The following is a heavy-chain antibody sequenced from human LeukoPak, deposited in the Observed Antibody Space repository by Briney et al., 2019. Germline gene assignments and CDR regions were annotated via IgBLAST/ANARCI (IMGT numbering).Heavy chain of an antibody. Sequence: QPGRSLRLSCAASGFTFSSYGMHWVRQAPGKGLEWVAVIWYDGSNKYYADSVKGRFTISRDNSKNTLYLQMNNLRDEDTAVYYCARDGDWIDGRVYWGQGTLVTVSS. D-gene: IGHD1-1*01. V-gene: IGHV3-33*01. CDR2: IWYDGSNK. J-gene: IGHJ4*02. CDR1: GFTFSSYG. CDR3: ARDGDWIDGRVY.